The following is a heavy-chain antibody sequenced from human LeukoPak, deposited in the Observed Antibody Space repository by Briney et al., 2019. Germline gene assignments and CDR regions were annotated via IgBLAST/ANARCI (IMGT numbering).Heavy chain of an antibody. V-gene: IGHV3-30*03. D-gene: IGHD5-18*01. J-gene: IGHJ4*02. CDR3: ARVVGGQVWLHSFDY. CDR1: GFSFRNYA. CDR2: ISYDGSYT. Sequence: GGSLRLSCEASGFSFRNYAMHWVLQAPGKGLQEVAVISYDGSYTKYGDFVKGRFTISRDNSQDKVYLKMDSLRAEDTAVYYCARVVGGQVWLHSFDYWGQGTLVTVSS.